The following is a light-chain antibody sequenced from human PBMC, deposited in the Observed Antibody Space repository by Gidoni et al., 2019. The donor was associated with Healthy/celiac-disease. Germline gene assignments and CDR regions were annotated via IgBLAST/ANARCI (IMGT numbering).Light chain of an antibody. V-gene: IGKV3-20*01. J-gene: IGKJ1*01. CDR3: QQYGSSLRGT. CDR2: GAS. CDR1: QSVSSSD. Sequence: EIVLTQSPGTLSLSPGERATLSCRASQSVSSSDLAWYQQKPGQAPRLLIYGASSRATGIPDRFSGSGSGTDFTLTISRLEPEDFAMYYCQQYGSSLRGTFGQGTKVEIK.